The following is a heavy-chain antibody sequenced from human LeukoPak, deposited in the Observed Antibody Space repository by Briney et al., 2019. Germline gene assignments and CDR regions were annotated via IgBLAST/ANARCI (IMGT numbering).Heavy chain of an antibody. Sequence: ASVKVSCKASGYTFTIYGISWVRQAPGQGLEWMGWISSYNGNTNYAQELQGRVTMTTDTSTSTAYMELTSLRSDDTAVYYCARDWRGDSGTHAIDYWGQGTLVTVSS. V-gene: IGHV1-18*04. J-gene: IGHJ4*02. CDR1: GYTFTIYG. D-gene: IGHD3-10*01. CDR3: ARDWRGDSGTHAIDY. CDR2: ISSYNGNT.